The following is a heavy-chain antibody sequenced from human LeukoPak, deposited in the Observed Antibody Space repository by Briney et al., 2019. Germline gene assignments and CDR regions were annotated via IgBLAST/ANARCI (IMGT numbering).Heavy chain of an antibody. D-gene: IGHD6-19*01. Sequence: SETLSLTCTVSGGSISTYSWSWIRQPPGKGLEWIGYIYYSGSTNYNPSLKSRVTISVDTSKNQFSLKLSSVTAADTAVYYCARDPPGIAVAGTSSWGQGTLVTVSS. J-gene: IGHJ4*02. V-gene: IGHV4-59*12. CDR1: GGSISTYS. CDR3: ARDPPGIAVAGTSS. CDR2: IYYSGST.